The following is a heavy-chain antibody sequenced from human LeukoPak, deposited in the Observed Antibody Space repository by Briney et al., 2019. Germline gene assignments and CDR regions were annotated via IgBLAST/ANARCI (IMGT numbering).Heavy chain of an antibody. J-gene: IGHJ4*02. CDR1: GFTFSSYS. CDR3: ARDSPSSTSWGY. Sequence: GGSLRLSCAASGFTFSSYSMNWVRQAPGKGLEWVSSISSSSYIYYADSVKGRFTISRDNAKNSLYLQMNSLRAEDTAVYYCARDSPSSTSWGYWGQGTLVTVSS. CDR2: ISSSSYI. D-gene: IGHD2-2*01. V-gene: IGHV3-21*01.